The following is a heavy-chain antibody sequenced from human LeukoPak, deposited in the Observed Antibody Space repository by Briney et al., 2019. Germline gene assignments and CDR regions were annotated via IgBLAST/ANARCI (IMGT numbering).Heavy chain of an antibody. CDR3: ARGDENETRAQGY. Sequence: PSETLSLTCAVYGGSFSGYYWSWIRQPPGKGLEWIGEINHSGSTNYNPSLKSRVTISVDTSKNQFSLKLSSVTAADTAVYYCARGDENETRAQGYWGQGTLVTVCS. CDR1: GGSFSGYY. D-gene: IGHD3-10*01. CDR2: INHSGST. V-gene: IGHV4-34*01. J-gene: IGHJ4*02.